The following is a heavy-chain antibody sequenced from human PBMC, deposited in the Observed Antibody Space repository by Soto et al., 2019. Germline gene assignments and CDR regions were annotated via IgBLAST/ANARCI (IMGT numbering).Heavy chain of an antibody. Sequence: SETLSLTCTVSCGSISSGDYYWSWIRQPPGKGLEWIGYIYYSGSTYYNPSLKSRVTISVDTSKNQFSLKLSSVTAADTAVYYCARDIPYYDILTGYSPGGWFDPWGQGTLVTV. D-gene: IGHD3-9*01. J-gene: IGHJ5*02. CDR3: ARDIPYYDILTGYSPGGWFDP. CDR2: IYYSGST. V-gene: IGHV4-30-4*01. CDR1: CGSISSGDYY.